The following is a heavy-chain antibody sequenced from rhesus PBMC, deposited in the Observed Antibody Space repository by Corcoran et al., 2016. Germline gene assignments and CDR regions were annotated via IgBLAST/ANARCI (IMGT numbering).Heavy chain of an antibody. CDR1: GGSISSNY. J-gene: IGHJ6*01. V-gene: IGHV4-173*01. D-gene: IGHD3-3*01. CDR2: ISGSGWST. CDR3: ARELGYLDWLLLDYYGLDS. Sequence: QLQLQESGPGLVKPSETLSLTCAVSGGSISSNYWSWIRQPPGKGLEWFGRISGSGWSTDYNPSLKSRVTIATDTSKNQFSLKLSAVTAADTAVYYCARELGYLDWLLLDYYGLDSWGQGVVVTVSS.